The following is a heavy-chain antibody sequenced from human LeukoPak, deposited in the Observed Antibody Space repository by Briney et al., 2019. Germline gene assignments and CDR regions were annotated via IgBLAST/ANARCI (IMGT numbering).Heavy chain of an antibody. CDR2: IYHSGGA. V-gene: IGHV4/OR15-8*01. CDR3: ARHYGP. Sequence: SETLSLTCAVSGASIDGHSWWSWVRQPPGKGLEWIGEIYHSGGANYKPSLKSRVTMSVDTSKNHFSLKLTSVTAADTAVYYCARHYGPWGQGTLVTVSS. CDR1: GASIDGHSW. D-gene: IGHD3-16*01. J-gene: IGHJ5*02.